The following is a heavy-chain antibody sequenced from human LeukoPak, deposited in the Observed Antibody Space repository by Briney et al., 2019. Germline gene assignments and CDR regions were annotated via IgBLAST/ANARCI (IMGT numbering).Heavy chain of an antibody. CDR1: GFTFSSYS. CDR3: ARGGIYYDLDY. V-gene: IGHV3-21*01. CDR2: ISSSSSYI. D-gene: IGHD3-22*01. Sequence: PGGSLRLSCAASGFTFSSYSMNWVRQAPGKGLEWVSSISSSSSYIYYADPVKGRFTISRDDAKNSLYLQMNSLRAEDTAIYYCARGGIYYDLDYWGQGTLVTVSS. J-gene: IGHJ4*02.